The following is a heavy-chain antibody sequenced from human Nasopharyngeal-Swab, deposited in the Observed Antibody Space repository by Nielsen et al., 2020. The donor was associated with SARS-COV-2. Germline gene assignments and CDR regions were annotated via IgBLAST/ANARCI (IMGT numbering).Heavy chain of an antibody. V-gene: IGHV3-30-3*01. CDR3: ARDQGSSWYTYYYYYGMDV. Sequence: GGSLRLSCAASGFTFSSYAMLWVRQAPGKGLEWVAVISYDGSKKYYADSVKGRFTISRDNSKNTLYLQMNSLRAEDTAVYYCARDQGSSWYTYYYYYGMDVWGQGTTVTVSS. D-gene: IGHD6-13*01. CDR1: GFTFSSYA. CDR2: ISYDGSKK. J-gene: IGHJ6*02.